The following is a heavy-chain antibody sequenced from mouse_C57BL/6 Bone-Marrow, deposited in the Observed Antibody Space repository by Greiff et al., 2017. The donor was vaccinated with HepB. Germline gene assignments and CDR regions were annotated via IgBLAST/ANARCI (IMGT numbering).Heavy chain of an antibody. CDR3: ARFRTAYYFDY. V-gene: IGHV1-54*01. D-gene: IGHD1-2*01. CDR1: GYAFTNYL. CDR2: INPGSGGT. Sequence: VQLQQSGAELVRPGTSVKVSCKASGYAFTNYLIEWVKQRPGQGLEWIGVINPGSGGTNYTEKFKGKATLTADKSSSTAYMQLSSLTSEDSAVYFCARFRTAYYFDYWGQGTTLTVSS. J-gene: IGHJ2*01.